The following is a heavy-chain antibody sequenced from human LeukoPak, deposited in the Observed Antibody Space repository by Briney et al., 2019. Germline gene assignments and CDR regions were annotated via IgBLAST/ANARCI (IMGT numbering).Heavy chain of an antibody. CDR3: ARGGYCSSTSCSQRAFFDY. CDR2: VHYSGST. CDR1: GGSLSRSISY. D-gene: IGHD2-2*01. Sequence: SETLSLTCTVSGGSLSRSISYGDWIRQPPGKWLEWLGTVHYSGSTYFKRSLKSRVTISVDTSKNQFSLKLSSVTAADTAVYYCARGGYCSSTSCSQRAFFDYWGQGTLVTVSS. J-gene: IGHJ4*02. V-gene: IGHV4-39*07.